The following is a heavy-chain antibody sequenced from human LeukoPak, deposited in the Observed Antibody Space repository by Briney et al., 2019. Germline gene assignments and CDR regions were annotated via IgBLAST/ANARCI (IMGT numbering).Heavy chain of an antibody. CDR2: ISSSSSYI. V-gene: IGHV3-21*01. CDR1: GFTFSSYS. Sequence: GGSPRLSCAASGFTFSSYSMNWVRQAPGKGLEWVSSISSSSSYIYYADSVKGRFTISRDNAKNSLYLQMNSLRAEDTAVYYCARETVVRGVALFDPWGQGTLVTVSS. CDR3: ARETVVRGVALFDP. J-gene: IGHJ5*02. D-gene: IGHD3-10*01.